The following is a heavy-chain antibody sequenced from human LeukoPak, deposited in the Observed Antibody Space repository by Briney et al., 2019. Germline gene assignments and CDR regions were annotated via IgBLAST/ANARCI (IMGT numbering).Heavy chain of an antibody. Sequence: SGTLSLTCTVSGGSISSSSYYWGWIRQPPGKGLEWIGSIYYSGSTYYNPSLKSRVTISVDTSKNQFSLKLSSVTAADTAVYYCARQSYYDSSGSRWFDPWGQGTLVTVPS. V-gene: IGHV4-39*01. CDR2: IYYSGST. J-gene: IGHJ5*02. CDR3: ARQSYYDSSGSRWFDP. CDR1: GGSISSSSYY. D-gene: IGHD3-22*01.